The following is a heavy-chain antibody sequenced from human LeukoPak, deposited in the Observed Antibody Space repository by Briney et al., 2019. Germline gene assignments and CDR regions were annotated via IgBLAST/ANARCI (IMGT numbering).Heavy chain of an antibody. D-gene: IGHD1/OR15-1a*01. J-gene: IGHJ5*02. CDR3: VRYDWNTWFDP. CDR2: IHNNGHT. Sequence: PSETLSLTCTVSGDSVSSSSYYWSWIRQPPGKRLEWIAYIHNNGHTNYNPPLRSRVTISIDTSKNQFSLYLSSVTAADTAFYYCVRYDWNTWFDPWGQGTLVTVSS. CDR1: GDSVSSSSYY. V-gene: IGHV4-61*01.